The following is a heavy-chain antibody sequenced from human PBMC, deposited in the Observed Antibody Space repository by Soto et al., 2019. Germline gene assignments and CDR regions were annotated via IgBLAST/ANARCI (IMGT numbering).Heavy chain of an antibody. D-gene: IGHD2-15*01. V-gene: IGHV3-7*01. J-gene: IGHJ4*02. Sequence: GGSLRLSCAASGFTFSNYWMSWVRQAPGKGLEWVASIKQDGSEKYYVDSVKGRFTISRDNAKNSLYLQMNSLRAEDTAVYYCARDRYCSGGSCWSNFDYWGQGTLVTVSS. CDR2: IKQDGSEK. CDR3: ARDRYCSGGSCWSNFDY. CDR1: GFTFSNYW.